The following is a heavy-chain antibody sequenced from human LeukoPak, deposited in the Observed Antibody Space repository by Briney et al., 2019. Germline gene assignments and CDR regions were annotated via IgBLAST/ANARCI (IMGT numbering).Heavy chain of an antibody. CDR3: AKDGKTRNWNYFQAKPVY. CDR2: SGSGGNT. J-gene: IGHJ4*02. CDR1: GFTFSSYW. Sequence: PGGSLRLSCAASGFTFSSYWMSWVRQAPGKGLEWVSGSGSGGNTYYADSVKGRFTISRDNSKNTLYLQMNSLRAEDTAVYYCAKDGKTRNWNYFQAKPVYWGQGTLVTVSS. V-gene: IGHV3-23*01. D-gene: IGHD1-7*01.